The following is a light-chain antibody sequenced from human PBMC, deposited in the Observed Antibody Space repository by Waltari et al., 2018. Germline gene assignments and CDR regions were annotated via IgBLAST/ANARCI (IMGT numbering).Light chain of an antibody. J-gene: IGKJ1*01. Sequence: AIQMTQSPSSLFASVGDRVTITCRSIQGIRNDLGWYQQKPGKAPKLLIYTASSLHSGVPSRFSGSGSGTEFTLTISSLQPEDFATYYCLQDYSFPRTFGQGTKVEI. CDR3: LQDYSFPRT. CDR1: QGIRND. V-gene: IGKV1-6*01. CDR2: TAS.